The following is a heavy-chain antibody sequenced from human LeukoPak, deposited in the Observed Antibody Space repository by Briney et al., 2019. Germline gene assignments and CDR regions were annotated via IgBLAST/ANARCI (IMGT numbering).Heavy chain of an antibody. CDR3: ATVGLIKPEYYDRSGYYYRRVLSPLDY. CDR1: GYTLTESS. V-gene: IGHV1-24*01. Sequence: ASVKVSCKVPGYTLTESSMHWVRQAPGKGLEWMGGFGPEDGETIYAQNFQGRVTMTEDTSTDTAYMELSSLRSEDTAVYYCATVGLIKPEYYDRSGYYYRRVLSPLDYWGQGTQVTVSS. J-gene: IGHJ4*02. D-gene: IGHD3-22*01. CDR2: FGPEDGET.